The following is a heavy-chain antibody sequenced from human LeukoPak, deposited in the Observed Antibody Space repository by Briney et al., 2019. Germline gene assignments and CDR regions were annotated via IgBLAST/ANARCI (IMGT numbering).Heavy chain of an antibody. J-gene: IGHJ6*02. D-gene: IGHD3-10*01. CDR1: GYTFTSYG. CDR2: ISVYNGNT. V-gene: IGHV1-18*01. CDR3: ARELLLWFGESYGMDV. Sequence: GASVKVSCKASGYTFTSYGISWVRQAPGQGLEWMGWISVYNGNTNYAQKLQGRVTMTTDTSTSTAYMELRSLRSDDTAVYYCARELLLWFGESYGMDVWGQGTTVTVSS.